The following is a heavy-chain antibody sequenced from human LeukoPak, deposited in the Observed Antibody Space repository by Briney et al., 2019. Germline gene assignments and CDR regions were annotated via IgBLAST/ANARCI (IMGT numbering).Heavy chain of an antibody. Sequence: SLRLSRAASGFTFSSELMSWVGQAPGKGLEWVSGISWNSGTIGSADSVKGRFTISRDNAKNSLYLQMSSLRPEDTALYFCAKGSSGSYSFDAFDIWGQGTMVTVSS. D-gene: IGHD1-26*01. V-gene: IGHV3-9*01. CDR3: AKGSSGSYSFDAFDI. CDR1: GFTFSSEL. J-gene: IGHJ3*02. CDR2: ISWNSGTI.